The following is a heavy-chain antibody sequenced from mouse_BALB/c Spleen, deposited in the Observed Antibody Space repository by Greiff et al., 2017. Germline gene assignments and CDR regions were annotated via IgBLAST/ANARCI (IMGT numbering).Heavy chain of an antibody. CDR1: GFTFSDYY. V-gene: IGHV5-4*02. Sequence: EVKVVESGGGLVKPGGSLKLSCAASGFTFSDYYMYWVRQTPEKRLEWVATISDGGSYTYYPDSVKGRFTIFRDNAKNNLYLQMSSLKSEDTAMYYCARAQGNYYGNYWFAYWGQGTLVTVSA. D-gene: IGHD2-1*01. CDR3: ARAQGNYYGNYWFAY. J-gene: IGHJ3*01. CDR2: ISDGGSYT.